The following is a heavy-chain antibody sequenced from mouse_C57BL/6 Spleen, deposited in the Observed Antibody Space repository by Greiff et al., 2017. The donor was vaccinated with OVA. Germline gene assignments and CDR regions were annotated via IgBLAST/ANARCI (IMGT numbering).Heavy chain of an antibody. Sequence: QVQLQQPGAELVMPGASVKLSCKASGYTFTSYWMHWVKQRPGQGLEWIGEIDPSDSYTNYNQKFKGKSTLTVDKSSSTAYMQLSSLTSEDSAVYYCARRDYDNGYFDVWGTGTTVTVSS. CDR3: ARRDYDNGYFDV. V-gene: IGHV1-69*01. CDR1: GYTFTSYW. J-gene: IGHJ1*03. D-gene: IGHD2-4*01. CDR2: IDPSDSYT.